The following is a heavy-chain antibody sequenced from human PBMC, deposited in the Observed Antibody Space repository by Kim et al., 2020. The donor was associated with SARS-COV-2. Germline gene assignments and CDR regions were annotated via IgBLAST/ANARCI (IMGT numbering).Heavy chain of an antibody. CDR1: GFTFNSHD. CDR2: ISGRSDTI. CDR3: AREDPVGGQFSSFDY. V-gene: IGHV3-48*02. Sequence: GGSLRLSCAASGFTFNSHDMHWVRQAPGRGLEWVSHISGRSDTIHYADSVKGRFTISRDNAKDSLYLQMNSLRDEDTAVYYCAREDPVGGQFSSFDYWGQGTLVTVSS. J-gene: IGHJ4*02. D-gene: IGHD1-26*01.